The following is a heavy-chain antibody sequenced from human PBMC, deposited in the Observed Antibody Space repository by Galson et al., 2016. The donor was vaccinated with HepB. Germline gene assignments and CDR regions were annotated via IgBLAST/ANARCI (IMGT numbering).Heavy chain of an antibody. Sequence: PALVKPTQTLTLTCTFSGFSLNTSGMSVTWIRQPPGKALEWLALIDWDYDEYYSTSLKTRLTISKDPSKSQVVLTMTNMDPLDTATYYCARSHVAPSGQIDYWGQGTLVTVSS. CDR3: ARSHVAPSGQIDY. CDR2: IDWDYDE. J-gene: IGHJ4*02. CDR1: GFSLNTSGMS. V-gene: IGHV2-70*01. D-gene: IGHD5-12*01.